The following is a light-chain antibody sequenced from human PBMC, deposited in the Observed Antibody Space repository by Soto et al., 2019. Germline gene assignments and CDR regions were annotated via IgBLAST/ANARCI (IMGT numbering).Light chain of an antibody. CDR1: QSVSSSY. CDR2: GAC. CDR3: RHYEGSVWT. V-gene: IGKV3-20*01. Sequence: ETVMTQSPATLSVSPGERATLSCRASQSVSSSYLAWYQQKHGQAPRLLSYGACLRATGIPDRFSGCGSGTDFTLTISRPEPEDLAVYYCRHYEGSVWTFGQGTKVDIK. J-gene: IGKJ1*01.